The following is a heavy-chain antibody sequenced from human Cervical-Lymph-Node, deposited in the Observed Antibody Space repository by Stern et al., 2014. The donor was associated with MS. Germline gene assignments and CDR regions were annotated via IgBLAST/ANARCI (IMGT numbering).Heavy chain of an antibody. D-gene: IGHD3-22*01. CDR1: GGSFSNYY. CDR3: ARVTDYYDSE. CDR2: INHSGST. J-gene: IGHJ4*02. Sequence: QVQLQQWGAGLLKPSETLSLTCAVYGGSFSNYYWSWIRQPPGKGLEWIGEINHSGSTNYNPFLKSRVTISVDTSKNQFSLKLSSVTAADTAVYYCARVTDYYDSEWGQGTLVTVSS. V-gene: IGHV4-34*01.